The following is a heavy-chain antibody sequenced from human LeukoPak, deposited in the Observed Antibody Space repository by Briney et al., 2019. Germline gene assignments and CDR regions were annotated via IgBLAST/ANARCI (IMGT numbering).Heavy chain of an antibody. CDR3: ARVQLAWFGELSYFDY. J-gene: IGHJ4*02. V-gene: IGHV1-46*01. CDR1: GYTFTSYH. Sequence: GASVKVSCKASGYTFTSYHMHWVRQAPGQGLEWMGIINPSGGTTIYAQKFQGRVTMTRDTSTSTVYMELSSLGSEDTALYYCARVQLAWFGELSYFDYWGQGTLVTVSS. D-gene: IGHD3-10*01. CDR2: INPSGGTT.